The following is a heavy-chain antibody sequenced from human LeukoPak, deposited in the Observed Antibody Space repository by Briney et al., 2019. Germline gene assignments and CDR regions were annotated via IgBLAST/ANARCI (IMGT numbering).Heavy chain of an antibody. CDR3: ARYMGPYYFDY. V-gene: IGHV4-59*02. CDR2: VYYTGST. Sequence: PSETLSLTCSVSGGSVSNYYWSWIRQPPGKGLEWIGYVYYTGSTNYNPSLKSRVTISVDTSKNQFSLKLSSVTAADTAVYYCARYMGPYYFDYWGQGTLVTVSS. J-gene: IGHJ4*02. D-gene: IGHD1-26*01. CDR1: GGSVSNYY.